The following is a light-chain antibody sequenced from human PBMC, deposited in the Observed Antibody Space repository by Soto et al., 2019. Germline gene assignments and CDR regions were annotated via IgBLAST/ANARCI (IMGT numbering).Light chain of an antibody. CDR3: QQYGTSPLT. V-gene: IGKV3-20*01. CDR2: GVS. Sequence: EIVLTQSPGTLSLSPGERATLSCRASQSVGSTYFAWYQQKPGQAPKLLIYGVSSSATGIPDRFSGSGSGTDFTLTISRLEPEDFAAYYCQQYGTSPLTFGPGTKVDI. J-gene: IGKJ3*01. CDR1: QSVGSTY.